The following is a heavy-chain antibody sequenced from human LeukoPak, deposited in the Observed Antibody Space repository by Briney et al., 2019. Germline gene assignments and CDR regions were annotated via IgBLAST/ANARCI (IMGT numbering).Heavy chain of an antibody. Sequence: GGSLRLSCAASGFTFSNYGMNWVRQAPGKGLEWVSGIGLGGTTYYADSVKGRFTISRDTSKNTLYLHMNSLRAEDTAVYYCARAQGYYDCWGQGTLVTVSS. CDR1: GFTFSNYG. J-gene: IGHJ4*02. CDR3: ARAQGYYDC. D-gene: IGHD3-22*01. V-gene: IGHV3-23*01. CDR2: IGLGGTT.